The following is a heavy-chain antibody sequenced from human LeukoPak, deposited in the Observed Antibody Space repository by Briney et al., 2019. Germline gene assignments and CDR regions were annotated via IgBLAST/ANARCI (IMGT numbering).Heavy chain of an antibody. CDR1: GCTVSGNY. D-gene: IGHD3-22*01. J-gene: IGHJ4*02. V-gene: IGHV3-66*01. Sequence: GGSLRLSCAASGCTVSGNYMSWVRQAPGKGLQGVSVIYSGGSTWYADSVKGRFTISRDNSKNTLWLQMNSLRAEGTAVYYCARYGYDRSGYYYGFDYWGQGTLVTVSS. CDR2: IYSGGST. CDR3: ARYGYDRSGYYYGFDY.